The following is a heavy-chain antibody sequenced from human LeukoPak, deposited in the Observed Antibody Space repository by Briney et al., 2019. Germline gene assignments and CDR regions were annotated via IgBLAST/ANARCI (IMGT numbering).Heavy chain of an antibody. J-gene: IGHJ4*02. CDR2: IYYSEST. CDR1: GDSISNYY. D-gene: IGHD6-13*01. Sequence: SETLSLTCTVSGDSISNYYWSWIRQPPGKGLEWIGYIYYSESTNNNFSLKSRVTISLDTSKNQFSLKLSSVTAADTAVYYCARQRCLGSSCHFDYWGQGTLVTVSS. V-gene: IGHV4-59*08. CDR3: ARQRCLGSSCHFDY.